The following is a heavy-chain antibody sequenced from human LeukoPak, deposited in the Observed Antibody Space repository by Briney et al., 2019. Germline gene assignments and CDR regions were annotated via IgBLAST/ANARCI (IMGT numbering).Heavy chain of an antibody. CDR2: ISYDGSNK. J-gene: IGHJ3*02. Sequence: GESLRLSCAASGFTFSSYAMHWVRQAPGKGLEWVAVISYDGSNKYYADSVKGRFTISRDNSKNTLYLQMNSLRAEDTAVYYCARERESTMIVVVFDAFDIWGQGTMVTVSS. CDR3: ARERESTMIVVVFDAFDI. D-gene: IGHD3-22*01. CDR1: GFTFSSYA. V-gene: IGHV3-30*04.